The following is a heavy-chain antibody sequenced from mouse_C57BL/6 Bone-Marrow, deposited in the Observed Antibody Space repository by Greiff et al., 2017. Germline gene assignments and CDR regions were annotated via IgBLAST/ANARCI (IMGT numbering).Heavy chain of an antibody. J-gene: IGHJ4*01. Sequence: EVQGVESGGGLVKPGGSLKLSCAASGFTFSSYALSWVRQTPEKRLEWVATISDGGSYTYYPDNVKGRFTISRDNAKNNLYLQMSHLESEDTAMYDCARDPGYYAMDYWGQGTSVTVSS. CDR1: GFTFSSYA. CDR2: ISDGGSYT. V-gene: IGHV5-4*01. CDR3: ARDPGYYAMDY.